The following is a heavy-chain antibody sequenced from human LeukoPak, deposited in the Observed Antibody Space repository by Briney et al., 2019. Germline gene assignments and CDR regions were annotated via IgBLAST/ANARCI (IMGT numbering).Heavy chain of an antibody. CDR1: GGSISSSSYY. Sequence: SETLSLTCTASGGSISSSSYYWGWIRQPPGKGLEWVGTIYYTGSTYYNPSLKSHATISVDTSQNQCSLKLSSVTAADTAVYYCARRRGWYPVDYWGQGTLVTVSS. D-gene: IGHD6-19*01. CDR3: ARRRGWYPVDY. V-gene: IGHV4-39*01. J-gene: IGHJ4*02. CDR2: IYYTGST.